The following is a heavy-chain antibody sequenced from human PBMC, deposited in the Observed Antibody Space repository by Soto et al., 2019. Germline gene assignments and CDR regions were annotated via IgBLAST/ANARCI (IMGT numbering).Heavy chain of an antibody. CDR3: AHGSCSSADCYPNPYLDY. CDR1: GFSLSTTAEG. D-gene: IGHD2-2*01. Sequence: QITLKESGPTLMKPTQTLTLTCIFSGFSLSTTAEGVGWIRQPPGKALEWLALIYWDDDERYSPSLKSRLTITKDTSKNQVVLTMTNVDPVDTATYYCAHGSCSSADCYPNPYLDYWGQGILVTVSS. J-gene: IGHJ4*02. V-gene: IGHV2-5*02. CDR2: IYWDDDE.